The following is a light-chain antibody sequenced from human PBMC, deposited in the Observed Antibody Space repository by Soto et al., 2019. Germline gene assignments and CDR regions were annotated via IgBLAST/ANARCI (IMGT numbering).Light chain of an antibody. V-gene: IGKV3-15*01. J-gene: IGKJ4*01. CDR2: GAF. Sequence: EIVMTQSPATLSVSPGETATLSCRASQSVAFHLAWYQQKPGQGPRLLIYGAFTRATGIPARFSGSGSGTEFPLTISSLQSEDFAVYYCQQYKKWPPLTFGGGTKMEIK. CDR3: QQYKKWPPLT. CDR1: QSVAFH.